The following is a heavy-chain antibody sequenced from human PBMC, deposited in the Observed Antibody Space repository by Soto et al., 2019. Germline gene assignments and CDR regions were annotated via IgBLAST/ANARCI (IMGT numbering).Heavy chain of an antibody. Sequence: PGGSLRLSCAASGFTFSGYAMSWVRQAPGKGLECVSTITGTGGTTKYADSVTGRFIISRDRSTKTVYLQMDSLRAEDTAVYYCAKSSSGFYKHFDYWGQGTLVTVSS. CDR2: ITGTGGTT. D-gene: IGHD6-19*01. J-gene: IGHJ4*02. CDR1: GFTFSGYA. CDR3: AKSSSGFYKHFDY. V-gene: IGHV3-23*01.